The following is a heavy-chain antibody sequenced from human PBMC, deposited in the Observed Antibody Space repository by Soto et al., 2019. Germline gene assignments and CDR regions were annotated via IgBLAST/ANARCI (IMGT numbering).Heavy chain of an antibody. CDR2: ITTTGTYT. CDR3: ARVLSGTRSFDY. V-gene: IGHV3-11*05. Sequence: QVQLVESGGGLVKPGGSLRLSCAASGFSLSAYYMTWIRQAPGKGLEWLSYITTTGTYTDYADSVKGRFTTSRDNAKNSLYLQMNSLRADETAVYYCARVLSGTRSFDYWGQGTLGPVSS. CDR1: GFSLSAYY. J-gene: IGHJ4*02. D-gene: IGHD5-12*01.